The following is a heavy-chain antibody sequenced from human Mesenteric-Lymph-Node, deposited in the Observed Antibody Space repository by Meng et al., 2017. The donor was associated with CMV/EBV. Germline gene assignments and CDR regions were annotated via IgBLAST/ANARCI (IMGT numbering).Heavy chain of an antibody. J-gene: IGHJ4*02. V-gene: IGHV3-23*03. CDR2: LYSGGSNT. CDR3: ARDRGYFDY. CDR1: GFTFSSYA. Sequence: GESLKTSCAASGFTFSSYAMHWVRQAPGKGLEWVSLLYSGGSNTYYADSVKGRFTISRDLSKNTLYLQMNSLRVEDTAVYYCARDRGYFDYWGQGTLVTVSS.